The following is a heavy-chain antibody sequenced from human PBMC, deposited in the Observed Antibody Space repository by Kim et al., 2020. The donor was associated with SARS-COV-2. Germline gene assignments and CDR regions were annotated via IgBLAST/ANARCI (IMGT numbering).Heavy chain of an antibody. CDR2: ISGSGGST. Sequence: GGSLRLSCAASGFTFSSYAMSWVRQAPGKGLEWVSAISGSGGSTYYADSVKGRFTISRDNSKNTLYLQMNSLRAEDTAVYYCAKGPVFKKFDWLLVGSDFDYWGQGTLVTVSS. CDR1: GFTFSSYA. CDR3: AKGPVFKKFDWLLVGSDFDY. D-gene: IGHD3-9*01. J-gene: IGHJ4*02. V-gene: IGHV3-23*01.